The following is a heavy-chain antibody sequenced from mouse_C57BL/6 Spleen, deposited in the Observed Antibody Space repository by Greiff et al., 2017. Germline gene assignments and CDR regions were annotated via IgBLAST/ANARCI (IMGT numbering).Heavy chain of an antibody. V-gene: IGHV5-9-1*02. D-gene: IGHD1-1*02. CDR1: GFTFSSYA. CDR2: ISSGGDYI. CDR3: TREGYGAMDY. Sequence: EVKLMESGGGLVKPGGSLKLSCAASGFTFSSYAMSWVRQTPEKRLEWVAYISSGGDYIYYADTVKGRFTISRDNARNTLYLQMSSLKSEDTAMYYCTREGYGAMDYWGQGTSVTVSS. J-gene: IGHJ4*01.